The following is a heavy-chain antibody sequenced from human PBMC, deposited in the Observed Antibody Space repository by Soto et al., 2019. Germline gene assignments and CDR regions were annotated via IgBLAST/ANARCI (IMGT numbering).Heavy chain of an antibody. CDR2: ISGSGGST. CDR1: GFTFSSYA. D-gene: IGHD3-22*01. CDR3: AKDLTSDSSGYWPYGMDV. Sequence: HPVGSLRLSCAASGFTFSSYAMSWVRQAPGKGLEWVSAISGSGGSTYYADSVKGRFTISRDNSKNTLYLQMNSLRAEDTAVYYCAKDLTSDSSGYWPYGMDVWGQGTTVTVSS. J-gene: IGHJ6*02. V-gene: IGHV3-23*01.